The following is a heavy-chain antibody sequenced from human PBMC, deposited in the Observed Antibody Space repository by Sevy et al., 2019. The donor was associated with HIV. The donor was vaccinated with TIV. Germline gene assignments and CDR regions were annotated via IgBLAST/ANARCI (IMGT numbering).Heavy chain of an antibody. CDR3: TRDRRVEYGGQDY. CDR2: IKQDGTEK. CDR1: GFTFSNYW. D-gene: IGHD3-10*01. Sequence: GGSLRLSCAASGFTFSNYWLRWVRQAPGKGLEWVANIKQDGTEKFYVDSVKGRFTISRDNAKNPLFLHMNSLRAEDTAIYYCTRDRRVEYGGQDYWGQGTLVTVSS. V-gene: IGHV3-7*03. J-gene: IGHJ4*02.